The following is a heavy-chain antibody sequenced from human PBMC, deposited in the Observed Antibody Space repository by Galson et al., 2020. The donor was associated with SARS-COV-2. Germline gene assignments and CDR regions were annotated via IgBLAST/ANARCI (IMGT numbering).Heavy chain of an antibody. CDR1: GGSINSGDYY. D-gene: IGHD4-17*01. V-gene: IGHV4-30-4*01. J-gene: IGHJ6*02. CDR2: INYSGST. CDR3: ARDSTVGSSDDRPLTYYYYGMDV. Sequence: SETLSLTCTVPGGSINSGDYYWRWIRQPPGKGLEWSGYINYSGSTYYNPSPKSRVTISVNTSNNQFSLKLSSVTAADTAVYYCARDSTVGSSDDRPLTYYYYGMDVWGQGTTVAGSS.